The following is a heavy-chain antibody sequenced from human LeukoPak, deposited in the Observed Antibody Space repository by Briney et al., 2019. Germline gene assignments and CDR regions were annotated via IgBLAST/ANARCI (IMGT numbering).Heavy chain of an antibody. CDR1: GYTFTSYY. CDR2: NNPSGGST. CDR3: ASVVRYYFDY. J-gene: IGHJ4*02. Sequence: GASVKVSCKASGYTFTSYYMHWVRQAPGQGLEWMGINNPSGGSTSYAQKFQGRVTMTRDMSTSTLYMELSRLRSEDTAVYYCASVVRYYFDYWGQGTLVTVSS. V-gene: IGHV1-46*01. D-gene: IGHD2-21*01.